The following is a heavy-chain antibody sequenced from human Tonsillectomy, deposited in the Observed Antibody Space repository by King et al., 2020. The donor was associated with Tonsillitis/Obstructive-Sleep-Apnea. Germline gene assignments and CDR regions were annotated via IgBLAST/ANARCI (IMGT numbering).Heavy chain of an antibody. CDR3: ARHSAAYQLPDWFDP. CDR1: GGSISSSSYY. V-gene: IGHV4-39*01. J-gene: IGHJ5*02. D-gene: IGHD2-2*01. CDR2: IYYSGST. Sequence: QLQESGPGLVKPSETLSLTCTVSGGSISSSSYYWGWIRQPPGKGLEWIGSIYYSGSTYYNPSLKSRVTISVDTSKNQFSLKLSSVTAADTAVYYCARHSAAYQLPDWFDPWGQGTLVTVSS.